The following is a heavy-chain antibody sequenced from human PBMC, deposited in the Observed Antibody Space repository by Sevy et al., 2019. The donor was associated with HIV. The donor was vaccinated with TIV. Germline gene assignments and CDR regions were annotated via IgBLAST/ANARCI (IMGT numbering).Heavy chain of an antibody. CDR1: SGSITSLY. J-gene: IGHJ4*02. CDR2: IYYNGHI. CDR3: AGENAWGRGYS. V-gene: IGHV4-59*08. D-gene: IGHD1-26*01. Sequence: SEILSLTCTVSSGSITSLYWNWIRQPPGKGLEWVANIYYNGHINYNPSLKSRVTLSLDTSKNQFSLRLSSVTAADTAMYYCAGENAWGRGYSWGQGTLVTVSS.